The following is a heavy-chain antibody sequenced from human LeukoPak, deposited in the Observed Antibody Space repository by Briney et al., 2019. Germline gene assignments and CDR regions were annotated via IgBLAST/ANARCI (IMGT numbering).Heavy chain of an antibody. Sequence: PGGSLRLSCAASGFTFSNAWMSWVRQAPGKGLGWVGRIKSKTDGGTTDYAAPVKGRFTISRDDSKNTLYLQMNSLKTEDTAVYYCTTADYSGYGTFDYWGQGTLVTVSS. V-gene: IGHV3-15*01. CDR2: IKSKTDGGTT. CDR1: GFTFSNAW. J-gene: IGHJ4*02. CDR3: TTADYSGYGTFDY. D-gene: IGHD5-12*01.